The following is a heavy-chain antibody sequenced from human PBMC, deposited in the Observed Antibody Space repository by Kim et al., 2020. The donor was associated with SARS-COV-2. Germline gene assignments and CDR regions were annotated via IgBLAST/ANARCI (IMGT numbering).Heavy chain of an antibody. CDR1: GFTFSSYA. J-gene: IGHJ5*01. Sequence: GGSLRLSCTVSGFTFSSYAMTWVRQAPGKGLEWVSGISAGGDRTYYADSVKGRFTISRDNSKNTLYLQITTLSAEDTALYYCAKAGQRLVWGDVDSWG. V-gene: IGHV3-23*01. CDR2: ISAGGDRT. CDR3: AKAGQRLVWGDVDS. D-gene: IGHD6-13*01.